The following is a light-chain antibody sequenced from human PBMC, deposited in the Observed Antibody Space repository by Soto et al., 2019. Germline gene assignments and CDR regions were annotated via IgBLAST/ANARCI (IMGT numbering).Light chain of an antibody. CDR2: NAS. CDR1: QSISSW. Sequence: DIQMTQSPSTLSASVGDRVTITCRAGQSISSWLAWYQQKPGKAPNLLIYNASTLKRGVPSRFSGSGSGTEFTLTINSLQPDDFATYYCQQYNSYPLTFGGGTKVEIK. V-gene: IGKV1-5*03. CDR3: QQYNSYPLT. J-gene: IGKJ4*01.